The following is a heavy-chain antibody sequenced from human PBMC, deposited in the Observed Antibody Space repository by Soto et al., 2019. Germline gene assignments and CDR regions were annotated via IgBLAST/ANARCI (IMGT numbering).Heavy chain of an antibody. J-gene: IGHJ4*02. CDR3: ARWNRDLVAFDY. CDR2: MDPTPSYT. Sequence: GESLKICCNGSGYSFTSYWIIWVRQMLGKSLAWMGRMDPTPSYTNYSPSFQGHVPISADKSISTAYLQWSSLKASDTAMYYCARWNRDLVAFDYWGQGTLVPASS. V-gene: IGHV5-10-1*01. CDR1: GYSFTSYW. D-gene: IGHD1-1*01.